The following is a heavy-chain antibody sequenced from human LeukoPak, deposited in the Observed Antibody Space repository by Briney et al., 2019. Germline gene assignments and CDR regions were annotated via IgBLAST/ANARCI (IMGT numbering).Heavy chain of an antibody. CDR3: AKDLGSGYDYFDY. V-gene: IGHV3-23*01. D-gene: IGHD5-12*01. CDR2: ISGSGGST. Sequence: GGSLRLSCAASGFSFSNYAMSWVRQAPGKGLELVSAISGSGGSTYYADSVKGRLTISRDNSKNTLYLQMNSLRPEDTAVYYCAKDLGSGYDYFDYWGQGTLVTVSS. J-gene: IGHJ4*02. CDR1: GFSFSNYA.